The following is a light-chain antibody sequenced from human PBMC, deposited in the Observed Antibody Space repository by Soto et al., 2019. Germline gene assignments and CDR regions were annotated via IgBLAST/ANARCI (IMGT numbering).Light chain of an antibody. J-gene: IGLJ2*01. Sequence: QSALTQPASVSGSPGQSITISCTGTSSDVGGYNYVSWYQQYPGKAPKLMIYDVSNRSSGVSNRFSGSKSGNTASLTISGLQAEDEADYYCSSYTGSSTLVFGGGTKVTVL. CDR3: SSYTGSSTLV. CDR2: DVS. V-gene: IGLV2-14*01. CDR1: SSDVGGYNY.